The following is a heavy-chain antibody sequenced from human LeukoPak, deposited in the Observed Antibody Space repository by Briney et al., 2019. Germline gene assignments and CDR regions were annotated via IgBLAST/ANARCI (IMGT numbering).Heavy chain of an antibody. D-gene: IGHD6-19*01. J-gene: IGHJ5*02. V-gene: IGHV3-7*03. CDR3: AKDPGDKAVDRWFDP. CDR2: IEEDGSDK. CDR1: GFSFTTYW. Sequence: HPGGSLRLSCAATGFSFTTYWMSWVRQAPGRGLEWVANIEEDGSDKYYVDSVKGRFSISRDNAKNSLYLQMSSLRAEDTAVYYCAKDPGDKAVDRWFDPWGQGTLVTVSS.